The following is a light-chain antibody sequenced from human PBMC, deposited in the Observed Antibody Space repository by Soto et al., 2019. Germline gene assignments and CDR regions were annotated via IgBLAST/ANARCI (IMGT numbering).Light chain of an antibody. Sequence: DIRMTQSPSSLSASVGDSVTITCRTSQTISSFLNWYQQRSGKAPKVLIYTASSLQSGVPRRFNGRGSGTDFTLTISSLQPEDFATYHRKSNYNTLRCTFGGGPTVEIX. CDR3: KSNYNTLRCT. V-gene: IGKV1-39*01. CDR2: TAS. CDR1: QTISSF. J-gene: IGKJ4*01.